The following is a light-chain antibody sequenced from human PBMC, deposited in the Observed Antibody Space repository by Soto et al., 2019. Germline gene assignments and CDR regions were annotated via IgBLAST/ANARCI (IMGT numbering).Light chain of an antibody. J-gene: IGKJ1*01. CDR1: QNIKTY. Sequence: IQMTQSPSSLSASVGDSVTITCRASQNIKTYLNWYQQKPGKAPNLLIYAASSLHSGVPSRFSGSGSGTDFTLTISSLQPEDFATYYCQQSSSSPPWTFGQGTKVEIK. CDR2: AAS. CDR3: QQSSSSPPWT. V-gene: IGKV1-39*01.